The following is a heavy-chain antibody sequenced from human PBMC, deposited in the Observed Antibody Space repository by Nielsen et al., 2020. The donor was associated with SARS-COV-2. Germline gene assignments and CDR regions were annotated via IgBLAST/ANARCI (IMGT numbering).Heavy chain of an antibody. Sequence: ASVKVSCKASGYTFTGHYIHWVRQAPGQGLEWMGRINPNSGGTNYAQRFKGRVILTTDTSISTAYMDLSRLRSDDTAVYYCARDEYNYGYNWFDPWGQGTLVTVS. V-gene: IGHV1-2*06. CDR2: INPNSGGT. CDR1: GYTFTGHY. J-gene: IGHJ5*02. CDR3: ARDEYNYGYNWFDP. D-gene: IGHD5-18*01.